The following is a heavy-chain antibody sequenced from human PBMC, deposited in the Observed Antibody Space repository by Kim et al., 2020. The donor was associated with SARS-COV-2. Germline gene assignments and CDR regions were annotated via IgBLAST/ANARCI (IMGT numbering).Heavy chain of an antibody. CDR3: ARGTDVLRYFDPGFGY. V-gene: IGHV1-46*01. D-gene: IGHD3-9*01. J-gene: IGHJ4*02. Sequence: KFQGRVTMTRDTSTSTVYMELSSLRSEDTAVYYCARGTDVLRYFDPGFGYWGQGTLVTVSS.